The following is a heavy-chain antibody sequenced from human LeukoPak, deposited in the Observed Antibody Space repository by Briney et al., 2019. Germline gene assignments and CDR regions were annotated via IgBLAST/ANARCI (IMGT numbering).Heavy chain of an antibody. Sequence: PGGSLRLSCAASGFTFSSSAMSWVRQAPGRGLEWVGRIKPKTDGETTEYAAPVKDRFSISRDDSKSMMYLQMNSLKTEDTAVYYCITPLPYSAQGGQGTLVTVSS. J-gene: IGHJ4*02. D-gene: IGHD2-21*01. CDR3: ITPLPYSAQ. CDR1: GFTFSSSA. V-gene: IGHV3-15*01. CDR2: IKPKTDGETT.